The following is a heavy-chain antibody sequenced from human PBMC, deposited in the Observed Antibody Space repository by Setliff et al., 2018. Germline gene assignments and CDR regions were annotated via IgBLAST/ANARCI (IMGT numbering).Heavy chain of an antibody. CDR3: ARTVDYYNFYAY. Sequence: NPSETLSLTCTVSGGSISCHYWSWIRQPPGKGLEWIGYIYYSGSTYYNPSLKSRVTISVDTSKNQFSLKLSSVTAADTAVYYCARTVDYYNFYAYWGQGTLVTVS. D-gene: IGHD3-3*01. CDR1: GGSISCHY. J-gene: IGHJ4*02. CDR2: IYYSGST. V-gene: IGHV4-59*06.